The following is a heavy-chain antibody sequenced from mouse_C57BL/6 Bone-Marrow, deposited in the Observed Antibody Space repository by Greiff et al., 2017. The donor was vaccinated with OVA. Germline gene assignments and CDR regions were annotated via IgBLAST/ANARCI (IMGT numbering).Heavy chain of an antibody. V-gene: IGHV3-6*01. CDR1: GYSITSGYY. CDR2: ISYDGSN. J-gene: IGHJ2*01. D-gene: IGHD2-1*01. Sequence: EVQLKESGPGLVKPSQSLSLTCSVTGYSITSGYYWNWIRQFPGNKLEWMGYISYDGSNNYNPSLKNRISITRDTSKNQFFLKLNSVTTEDTATYYCARGAIYGNYVDYWGQGTTLTVSS. CDR3: ARGAIYGNYVDY.